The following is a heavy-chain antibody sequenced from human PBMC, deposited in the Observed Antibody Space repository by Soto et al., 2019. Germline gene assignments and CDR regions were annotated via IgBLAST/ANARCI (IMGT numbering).Heavy chain of an antibody. V-gene: IGHV4-31*03. J-gene: IGHJ4*02. D-gene: IGHD6-6*01. Sequence: PSETLSLTCTVSGGSISSGGDYWSWIRQQPGKGLEWIGYIYYSGSTYYSPSLKSRVTISVDTSKNQFPLKLSSVTAADTAVFYCAREGRLDSSSSFYFDYWGQGTLVTVSS. CDR3: AREGRLDSSSSFYFDY. CDR2: IYYSGST. CDR1: GGSISSGGDY.